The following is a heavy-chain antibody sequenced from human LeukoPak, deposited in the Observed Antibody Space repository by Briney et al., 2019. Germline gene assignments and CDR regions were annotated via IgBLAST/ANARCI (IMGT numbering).Heavy chain of an antibody. J-gene: IGHJ4*02. Sequence: ASVKVSCKTSGYTFTDYYTHWVRQAPGQGLEWMGRINPNNGGTNYVQKFQGRVTMTGDTSITTAYMELSRLRSDDTAMFYCVRSPGWYIDYWGQGTLVTVSS. CDR1: GYTFTDYY. D-gene: IGHD2-15*01. V-gene: IGHV1-2*06. CDR3: VRSPGWYIDY. CDR2: INPNNGGT.